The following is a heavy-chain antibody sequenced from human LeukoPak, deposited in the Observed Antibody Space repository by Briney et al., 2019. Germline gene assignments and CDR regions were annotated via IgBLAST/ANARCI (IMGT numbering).Heavy chain of an antibody. D-gene: IGHD1-26*01. Sequence: PSETLSLTCGVSGGPITTCDCWSWVRQPPGKGLEWIGEICLDGRIHYTPSLKSRISISIDRSKDQFSLNLISVAAADTAIYFCASQGGLRNDFWGQGTLVTVSS. CDR2: ICLDGRI. CDR3: ASQGGLRNDF. CDR1: GGPITTCDC. V-gene: IGHV4-4*02. J-gene: IGHJ4*02.